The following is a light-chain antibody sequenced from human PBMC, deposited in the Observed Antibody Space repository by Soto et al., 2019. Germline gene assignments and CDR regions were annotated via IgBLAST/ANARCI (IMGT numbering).Light chain of an antibody. CDR1: SSDVGGYNY. CDR3: SSYTSSSTVV. Sequence: QSALTQPASVSGSPGHSITISCTGTSSDVGGYNYVSWYQQHPGKAPKLMIYEVSKRPSGVSNRCSGSKSGNTASLTISGLQAEDEGDYYCSSYTSSSTVVFGGGTKVTVL. CDR2: EVS. V-gene: IGLV2-14*01. J-gene: IGLJ2*01.